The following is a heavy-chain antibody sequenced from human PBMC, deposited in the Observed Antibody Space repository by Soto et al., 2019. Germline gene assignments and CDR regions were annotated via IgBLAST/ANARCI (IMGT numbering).Heavy chain of an antibody. CDR3: AREYYDFWSPGMDV. CDR1: GGSITSYY. D-gene: IGHD3-3*01. CDR2: IYDSGTT. V-gene: IGHV4-59*01. Sequence: QVQLQESGPGLVRPSETLSLTCTVSGGSITSYYWNWIRQPPGKGLEWIGYIYDSGTTNYNPSLQSRVTISLDTSKNQFSLKLNSMTAADTAVYYCAREYYDFWSPGMDVWGQGTTVTASS. J-gene: IGHJ6*02.